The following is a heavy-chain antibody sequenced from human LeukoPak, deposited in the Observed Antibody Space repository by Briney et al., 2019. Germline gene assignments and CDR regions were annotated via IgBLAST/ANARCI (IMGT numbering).Heavy chain of an antibody. V-gene: IGHV3-23*01. CDR1: GFTFSSYA. Sequence: GGSLRLSCAASGFTFSSYAMSWVRQAPGMGLEWVSSISVSGSSTYYADSVKGRFTISRDNSKNTLYLQMNSLRAKDTAVYYCAKSQGSGSYGWFDPWGQGTLVTVSS. D-gene: IGHD3-10*01. CDR3: AKSQGSGSYGWFDP. J-gene: IGHJ5*02. CDR2: ISVSGSST.